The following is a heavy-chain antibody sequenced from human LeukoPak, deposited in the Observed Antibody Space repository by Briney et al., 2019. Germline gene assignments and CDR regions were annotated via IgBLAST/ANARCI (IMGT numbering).Heavy chain of an antibody. CDR2: INSDGSYT. V-gene: IGHV3-74*01. CDR3: VRGGDYGDHGDY. J-gene: IGHJ4*02. CDR1: GFTFSSYW. D-gene: IGHD4-17*01. Sequence: GGSLRLSCAASGFTFSSYWMHWVRQAPGKGLVWVSLINSDGSYTNYADSVKGRFTISRDNAKNTLYLQMNSLRAEDTAVYYCVRGGDYGDHGDYWGQGTLVTVSS.